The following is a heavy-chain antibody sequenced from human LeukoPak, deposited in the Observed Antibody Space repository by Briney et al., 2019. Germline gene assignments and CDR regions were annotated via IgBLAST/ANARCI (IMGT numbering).Heavy chain of an antibody. D-gene: IGHD3-10*01. J-gene: IGHJ3*01. CDR2: INAGNGNT. V-gene: IGHV1-3*01. CDR1: GYTFTSYA. CDR3: ARGKTSDDIIEDAFDL. Sequence: GASVKVSCKASGYTFTSYAMHWVRQAPGQRLEWMGWINAGNGNTKYSQKFQGRVTITRDTSASTAYMELSSLRSEDTAVYYCARGKTSDDIIEDAFDLWGHGTMVTVSS.